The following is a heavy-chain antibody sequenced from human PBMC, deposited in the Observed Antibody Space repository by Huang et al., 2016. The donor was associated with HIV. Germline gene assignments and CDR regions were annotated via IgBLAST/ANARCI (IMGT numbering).Heavy chain of an antibody. CDR3: ARDVRWLQSHYYGMDV. CDR1: GYTFINYY. J-gene: IGHJ6*02. D-gene: IGHD4-4*01. Sequence: EHLVQSGAEVKRPGASVNISCQASGYTFINYYIHWVRQAPGQGLEWVGRIDPSGEIPSHEQKLRGRVTMTRDTSTNTLYLGLRSLTSEDSAIYYCARDVRWLQSHYYGMDVWGHGTTVTV. V-gene: IGHV1-46*04. CDR2: IDPSGEIP.